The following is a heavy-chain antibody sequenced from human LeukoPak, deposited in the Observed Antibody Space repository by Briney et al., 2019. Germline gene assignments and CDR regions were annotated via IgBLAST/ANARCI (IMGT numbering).Heavy chain of an antibody. D-gene: IGHD3-9*01. J-gene: IGHJ2*01. CDR3: ARGQTYYDILTGYFLWYFDL. V-gene: IGHV4-59*01. Sequence: PSETLSLTCTVSGGSISGYYWSWIRQPPGKGLEWIGYIFYSGSTNYNPSLKSRVTISVDTSKNQFSLKLSSVTAADTAVYYCARGQTYYDILTGYFLWYFDLWGRGTLVTVSS. CDR2: IFYSGST. CDR1: GGSISGYY.